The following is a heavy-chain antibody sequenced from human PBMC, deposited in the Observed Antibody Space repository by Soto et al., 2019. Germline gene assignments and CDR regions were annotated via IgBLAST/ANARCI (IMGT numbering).Heavy chain of an antibody. CDR3: AREEPASRHHDY. Sequence: QVQLQQWGAGLLKPSETLSLTCAVYGGSFSDYYWSWIRQTPEKGLEWIGEVSHSGSTTYNPSLKNRVTIAIDTSKNQFSLTLNSMTAADTAMYFCAREEPASRHHDYWGQGNLVTVSS. J-gene: IGHJ4*02. V-gene: IGHV4-34*02. CDR2: VSHSGST. CDR1: GGSFSDYY. D-gene: IGHD1-26*01.